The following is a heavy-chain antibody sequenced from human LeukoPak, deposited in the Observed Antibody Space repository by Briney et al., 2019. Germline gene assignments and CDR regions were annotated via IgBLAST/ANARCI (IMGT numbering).Heavy chain of an antibody. CDR2: IGSDAVST. CDR3: AKGFRSGSGSVSAIDY. CDR1: GFTFANYA. V-gene: IGHV3-23*01. Sequence: GSLRLSCAASGFTFANYAMSWVRQAPGKGLEWVSSIGSDAVSTYHADSVKGRLTISRDNSKNTLYLQMSSLRADDTAVYYCAKGFRSGSGSVSAIDYWGQGTLVTVSS. D-gene: IGHD3-10*01. J-gene: IGHJ4*02.